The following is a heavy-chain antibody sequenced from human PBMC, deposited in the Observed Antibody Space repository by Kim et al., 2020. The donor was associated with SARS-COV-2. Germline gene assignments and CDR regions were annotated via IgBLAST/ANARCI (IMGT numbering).Heavy chain of an antibody. CDR1: GFTFSSSV. D-gene: IGHD4-17*01. V-gene: IGHV1-58*02. J-gene: IGHJ4*02. Sequence: SVKVSCKASGFTFSSSVMQWVRQARGQRLEWIGWIVVGSGNTIHTQKFQERVTITRDMSTSTAYMELSSLRSEDTAVYYCAAGDYFFFYFGHCGQGTLV. CDR3: AAGDYFFFYFGH. CDR2: IVVGSGNT.